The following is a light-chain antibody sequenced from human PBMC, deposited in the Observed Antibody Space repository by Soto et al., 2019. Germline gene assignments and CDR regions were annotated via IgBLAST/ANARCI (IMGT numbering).Light chain of an antibody. Sequence: EIVLTQSPGTVSLTPGERATLSCRASQSVSSTYLAWYQQKPGQAPRLLIYGASTRATGIPARFSGRGSGTEFILTISSLQSEDFAVYYCQQYDDLPETFAQRAKVDI. V-gene: IGKV3-15*01. J-gene: IGKJ1*01. CDR1: QSVSSTY. CDR2: GAS. CDR3: QQYDDLPET.